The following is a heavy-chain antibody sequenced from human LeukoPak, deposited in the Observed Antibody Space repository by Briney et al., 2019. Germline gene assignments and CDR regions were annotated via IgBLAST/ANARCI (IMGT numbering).Heavy chain of an antibody. CDR1: GGSISSYY. CDR3: ASGWYDFWSGYDFWFDP. CDR2: IYYSGST. V-gene: IGHV4-59*01. D-gene: IGHD3-3*01. J-gene: IGHJ5*02. Sequence: PSETLSLTCTVSGGSISSYYWSWIRQPPGKGLEWIGYIYYSGSTNYNPSLKSRVTISVDTSKNQFSLKLSSVTAADTAVYYCASGWYDFWSGYDFWFDPWGQGTLVTVSS.